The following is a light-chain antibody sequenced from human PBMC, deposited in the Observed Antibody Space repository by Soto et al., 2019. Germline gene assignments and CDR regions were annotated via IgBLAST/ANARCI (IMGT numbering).Light chain of an antibody. J-gene: IGKJ1*01. Sequence: DIPMTQSPSTLSASVGDRVTITCRASQSIRNQLAWYQQKPGKAPKVLIYDSSSLESGVPSRFSGSGSGTEFTLTISSLQRDDFATYYCQQYNSYKTFGQGTKEEIK. V-gene: IGKV1-5*01. CDR3: QQYNSYKT. CDR1: QSIRNQ. CDR2: DSS.